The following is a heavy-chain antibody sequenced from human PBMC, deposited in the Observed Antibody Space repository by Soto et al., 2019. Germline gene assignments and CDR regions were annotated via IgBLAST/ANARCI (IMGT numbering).Heavy chain of an antibody. CDR2: IWYDGSNK. CDR1: GFTFSSYG. J-gene: IGHJ5*02. V-gene: IGHV3-33*01. Sequence: PGGSLRLSCAASGFTFSSYGMHWVRQAPGKGLEWVAVIWYDGSNKYYADSVKGRFTISRDNSKNTLYLQMNSLRAEDTAVYYCARDVTISVELRTGPWRNWFDPWGQGILVTVSS. D-gene: IGHD1-7*01. CDR3: ARDVTISVELRTGPWRNWFDP.